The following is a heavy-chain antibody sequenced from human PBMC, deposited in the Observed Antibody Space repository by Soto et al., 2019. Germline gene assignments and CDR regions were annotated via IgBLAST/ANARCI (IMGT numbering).Heavy chain of an antibody. J-gene: IGHJ6*02. CDR1: GGSISSYY. D-gene: IGHD6-13*01. Sequence: QVQLQESGPGLVKPSETLSLTCTVSGGSISSYYWSWIRQPPGKGLEWIGYIYYSGSTNYNPSLKSRVTMSVDTSKNQFSLKLSSVTAADTAVYYCARDLRIAGAAGTQYYYGMDVWGQGTTVTVSS. V-gene: IGHV4-59*01. CDR3: ARDLRIAGAAGTQYYYGMDV. CDR2: IYYSGST.